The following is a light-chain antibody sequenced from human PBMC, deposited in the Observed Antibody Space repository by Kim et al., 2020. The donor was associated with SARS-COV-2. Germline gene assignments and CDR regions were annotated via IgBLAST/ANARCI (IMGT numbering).Light chain of an antibody. V-gene: IGLV3-19*01. CDR3: NSRDRDSTGNLYV. CDR2: NKN. Sequence: GQQVRITRKGDGSRRNNASWNQQKPGRAPVLVMYNKNNRPSGIPDRFSGSSSGNTASLTITGAQAADEADYYCNSRDRDSTGNLYVFGPGTKVTVL. J-gene: IGLJ1*01. CDR1: GSRRNN.